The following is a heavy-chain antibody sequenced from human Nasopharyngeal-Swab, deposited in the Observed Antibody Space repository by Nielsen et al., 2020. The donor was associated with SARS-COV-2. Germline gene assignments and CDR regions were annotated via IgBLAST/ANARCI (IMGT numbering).Heavy chain of an antibody. Sequence: VRQAPGKGLEWVSSLRFIGFRTYYADSVKGRFTISRDNSKNTLYLQMNSLRAEDTAVYYCARDPSYDSSGFRVWGQGTMVTVSS. V-gene: IGHV3-23*01. CDR3: ARDPSYDSSGFRV. J-gene: IGHJ3*01. D-gene: IGHD3-22*01. CDR2: LRFIGFRT.